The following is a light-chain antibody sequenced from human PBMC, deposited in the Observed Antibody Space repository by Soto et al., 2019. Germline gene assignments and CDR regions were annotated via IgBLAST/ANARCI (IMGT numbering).Light chain of an antibody. V-gene: IGLV3-21*02. CDR3: QVWDSSSDHPV. CDR1: NIGSKG. J-gene: IGLJ3*02. Sequence: SSELTQPPSVSVAPGQTARITCGGDNIGSKGVHWYQQKPGQAPVLVVYDDRDRPSGIPERFSGSNSGNTATLTISRVEAGDEADYYCQVWDSSSDHPVFGGGTKVTVL. CDR2: DDR.